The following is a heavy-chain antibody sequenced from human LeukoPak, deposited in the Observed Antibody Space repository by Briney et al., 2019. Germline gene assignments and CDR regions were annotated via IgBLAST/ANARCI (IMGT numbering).Heavy chain of an antibody. CDR2: IYTSGST. Sequence: SETLSLTCTVSGGSISSSSYFWGWIRRPPGKGLEWIGRIYTSGSTNYNPSLKSRVTMSVDTSKNQFSLKLSSVTAADTAVYYCARDLLGWLTMVRGVTGGDAFDIWGQGTMVTVSS. CDR1: GGSISSSSYF. V-gene: IGHV4-39*07. CDR3: ARDLLGWLTMVRGVTGGDAFDI. J-gene: IGHJ3*02. D-gene: IGHD3-10*01.